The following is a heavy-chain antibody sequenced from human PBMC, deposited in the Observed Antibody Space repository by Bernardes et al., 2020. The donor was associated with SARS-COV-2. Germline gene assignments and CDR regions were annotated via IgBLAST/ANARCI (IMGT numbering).Heavy chain of an antibody. CDR2: ATHRGST. CDR3: ASGEYGDYPNPYWYFNL. V-gene: IGHV4-34*01. D-gene: IGHD4-17*01. Sequence: SEPLSLSCAVIGYYWGWIRQSPGTVLEWIGEATHRGSTSYNPSLRSRVTMSVDTSNYQFSLKLRSVTAADTAVYYCASGEYGDYPNPYWYFNLWGRGTLVTVSS. CDR1: GYY. J-gene: IGHJ2*01.